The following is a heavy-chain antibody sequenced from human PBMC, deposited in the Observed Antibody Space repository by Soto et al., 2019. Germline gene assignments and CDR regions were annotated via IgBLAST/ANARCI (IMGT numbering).Heavy chain of an antibody. CDR1: GGSISSTNW. D-gene: IGHD6-19*01. Sequence: QVQLQESGPGLVKPSGTLSLTCAVSGGSISSTNWWNWVRQPPGKGLEWIGEIDHSGSTNYNPSLRSRVTVSVDKPKNQFSLKRGSVPAADTAVYYCVRDSGNGWKDYWGQGTLVTVSS. CDR3: VRDSGNGWKDY. V-gene: IGHV4-4*02. CDR2: IDHSGST. J-gene: IGHJ4*02.